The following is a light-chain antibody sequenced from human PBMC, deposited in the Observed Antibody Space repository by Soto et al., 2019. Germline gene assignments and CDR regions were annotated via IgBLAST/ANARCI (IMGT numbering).Light chain of an antibody. V-gene: IGKV1-5*03. Sequence: DIQMTQSPSTLSASVGDRVTITCRASQSISSWLAWYQQKPGKAPKLLIYKASSLESGAPSRFSGSGSGTDFTLTISSLQPEDFATYYCQQSYSTPITFGQGTRLEIK. CDR1: QSISSW. CDR3: QQSYSTPIT. J-gene: IGKJ5*01. CDR2: KAS.